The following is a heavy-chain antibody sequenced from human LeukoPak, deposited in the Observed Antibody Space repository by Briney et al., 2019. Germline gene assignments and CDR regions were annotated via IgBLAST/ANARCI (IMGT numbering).Heavy chain of an antibody. J-gene: IGHJ5*02. CDR2: ISWNSGSI. D-gene: IGHD1-26*01. V-gene: IGHV3-9*01. CDR3: AQGKWELLKFNWFDP. Sequence: GGSLRLSCAASGFTFDDYAMHWVRQAPGKGLEWVSGISWNSGSIGYADSVKGRFTISRDNAKNSLYLQMNSLRAEDTALYYCAQGKWELLKFNWFDPWGQGTLVTVSS. CDR1: GFTFDDYA.